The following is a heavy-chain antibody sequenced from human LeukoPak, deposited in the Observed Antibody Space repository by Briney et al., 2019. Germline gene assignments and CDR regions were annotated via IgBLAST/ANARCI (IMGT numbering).Heavy chain of an antibody. D-gene: IGHD1-26*01. CDR1: GGSISSSSYY. V-gene: IGHV4-39*01. J-gene: IGHJ4*02. CDR3: ARQPSYFGNFDY. Sequence: SETLSLTCTVSGGSISSSSYYWGWIRQPPGKGLEWIGSIYYSGTTYYNPSLKSRVTISVDTSKNQFSLKLSSVTAADTAVYYCARQPSYFGNFDYWGQGTLVTVSS. CDR2: IYYSGTT.